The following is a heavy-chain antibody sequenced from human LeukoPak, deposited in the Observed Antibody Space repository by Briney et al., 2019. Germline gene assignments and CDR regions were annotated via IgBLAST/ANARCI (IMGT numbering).Heavy chain of an antibody. V-gene: IGHV3-23*01. CDR1: GFSFTSYA. Sequence: PGGSLRLSCAASGFSFTSYAMSWVRQAPGKGLEWVSGINGGGDKTYSRDSVKGRITISRDNSKNTLYLQMNSLRAEDTAIYYCAKSRGSTLFDSWGQGTLVTVSS. CDR2: INGGGDKT. D-gene: IGHD1-26*01. J-gene: IGHJ4*02. CDR3: AKSRGSTLFDS.